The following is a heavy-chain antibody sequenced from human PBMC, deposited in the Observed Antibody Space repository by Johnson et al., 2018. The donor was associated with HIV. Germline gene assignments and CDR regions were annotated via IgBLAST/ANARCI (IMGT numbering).Heavy chain of an antibody. CDR3: ARGDYGGNLDAFDI. D-gene: IGHD4-23*01. J-gene: IGHJ3*02. Sequence: VQLVESGGGLVQPGGSLRLSCAASGFTVSSNYMSWVRQAPGKGLEWVSGINWNGGSTGYADSVKGRFTISRDNARHSLYLQLNSLRAGDTAVYYCARGDYGGNLDAFDIWGQGTMVTVSS. CDR2: INWNGGST. V-gene: IGHV3-20*04. CDR1: GFTVSSNY.